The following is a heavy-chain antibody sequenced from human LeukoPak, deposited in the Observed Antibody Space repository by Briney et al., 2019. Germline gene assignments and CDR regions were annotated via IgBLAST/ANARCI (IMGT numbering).Heavy chain of an antibody. CDR3: ARVEMATMELDY. D-gene: IGHD5-24*01. CDR2: INPNSGGT. J-gene: IGHJ4*02. Sequence: ASVKVSCKASGYTFTGYYMHWVRQAPGQGLEWMGWINPNSGGTNYAQKFQGRVTMTRDTSISTAYMELSRLRSDDTAVYYCARVEMATMELDYWGQGTLVTVSS. CDR1: GYTFTGYY. V-gene: IGHV1-2*02.